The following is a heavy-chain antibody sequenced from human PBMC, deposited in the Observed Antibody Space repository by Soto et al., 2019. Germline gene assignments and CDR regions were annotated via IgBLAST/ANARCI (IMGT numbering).Heavy chain of an antibody. D-gene: IGHD3-10*01. V-gene: IGHV1-3*01. CDR2: INAGNGNT. Sequence: GASVKVSCKASGYTFTSYAMHWVRQAPGQRLEWMGWINAGNGNTKYSQKFQGRVTITRDTSASTAYMELSSLRSEDTAVYYCARVAIATNIGYYYGSGSYPFDYWGQGTLVTVSS. CDR3: ARVAIATNIGYYYGSGSYPFDY. J-gene: IGHJ4*02. CDR1: GYTFTSYA.